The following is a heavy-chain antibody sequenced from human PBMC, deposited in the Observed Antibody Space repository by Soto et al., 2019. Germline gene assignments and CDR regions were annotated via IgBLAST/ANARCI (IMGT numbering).Heavy chain of an antibody. J-gene: IGHJ4*02. D-gene: IGHD5-12*01. V-gene: IGHV3-11*06. Sequence: QVQLVESGGGLVKPGGSLRLSCVASGFTFSDSYMSWVRQAPGKGLEWVSYISSTSSFTDYAESVKGRFTISRDNAKNSLFLQINSLRAEDTALYYCARRDGYNYFDFWGQGTLVSVSS. CDR1: GFTFSDSY. CDR2: ISSTSSFT. CDR3: ARRDGYNYFDF.